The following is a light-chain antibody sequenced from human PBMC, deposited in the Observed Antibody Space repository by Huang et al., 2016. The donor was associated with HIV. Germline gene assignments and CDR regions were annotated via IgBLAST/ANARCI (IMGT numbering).Light chain of an antibody. V-gene: IGKV3-20*01. CDR2: GAS. Sequence: EIVLTQSPGTLSLSPGERATLSCRASQSVRSNYLAWYQKKPGQAPRLLIYGASSRATGIPDRFSGRGSGTDFTLTIGRLEPEDFAVYYCHQYGGSPGTLGQGTKLEIK. CDR3: HQYGGSPGT. J-gene: IGKJ2*01. CDR1: QSVRSNY.